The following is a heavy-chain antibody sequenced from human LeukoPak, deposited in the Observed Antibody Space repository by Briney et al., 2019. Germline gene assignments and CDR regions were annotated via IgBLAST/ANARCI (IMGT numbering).Heavy chain of an antibody. CDR1: GYTFTSYG. Sequence: ASVKPSCKASGYTFTSYGISCVRQAPGQRLARMGWISAYNGNTKYAQKLQGRVTMTTDTSTSTVYMELRSLRSDDTAVYFCARDPRTVVTSEALDYWGQGTLVTVSS. CDR3: ARDPRTVVTSEALDY. CDR2: ISAYNGNT. J-gene: IGHJ4*02. D-gene: IGHD4-23*01. V-gene: IGHV1-18*01.